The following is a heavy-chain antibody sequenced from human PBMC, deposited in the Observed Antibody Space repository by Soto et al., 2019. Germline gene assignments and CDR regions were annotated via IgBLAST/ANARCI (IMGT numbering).Heavy chain of an antibody. Sequence: GESLKISCKGSGYSFTSYWISWVRQMPGKGLEWMGRIDPSDSYTNYSPSFQGHVTISADKSISTAYLQWYSLKASDSGMYYCARQLSHICDFWGQGTLVTVSS. CDR3: ARQLSHICDF. J-gene: IGHJ4*02. CDR1: GYSFTSYW. D-gene: IGHD1-1*01. V-gene: IGHV5-10-1*01. CDR2: IDPSDSYT.